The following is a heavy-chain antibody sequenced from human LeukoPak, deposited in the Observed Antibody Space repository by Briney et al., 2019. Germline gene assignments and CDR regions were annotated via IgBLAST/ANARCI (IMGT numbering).Heavy chain of an antibody. CDR3: AKQKTYGSGTYYPYYYGMDV. CDR2: ISGSGGST. Sequence: GGSLRLSCAASGFTFSSYAMSWVRQALGKGLEWVSAISGSGGSTYYADSVKGRFTISRDNSKNTLYLQMNSLRAEDTAVYYCAKQKTYGSGTYYPYYYGMDVWGRGTTVTVSS. V-gene: IGHV3-23*01. CDR1: GFTFSSYA. D-gene: IGHD3-10*01. J-gene: IGHJ6*02.